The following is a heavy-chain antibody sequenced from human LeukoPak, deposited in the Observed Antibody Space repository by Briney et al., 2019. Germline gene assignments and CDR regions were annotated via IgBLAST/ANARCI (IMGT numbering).Heavy chain of an antibody. CDR1: GGTFSSYA. V-gene: IGHV1-69*13. D-gene: IGHD4-17*01. CDR2: IIPIFGTA. Sequence: ASVKVSCKASGGTFSSYAISWVRQAPGQGLEWMGGIIPIFGTANYAQKFQGRVTITADESTSTAYMELSSLRSEDTAVYYCARGLVDGDYVGYFQHWGQGTLVTVSS. J-gene: IGHJ1*01. CDR3: ARGLVDGDYVGYFQH.